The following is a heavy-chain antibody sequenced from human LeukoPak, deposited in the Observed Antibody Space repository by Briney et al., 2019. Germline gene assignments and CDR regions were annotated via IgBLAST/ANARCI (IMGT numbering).Heavy chain of an antibody. CDR1: GGSISSYY. Sequence: SETLSLTCTVSGGSISSYYWSWIRQPPGPGPEWIGYSDKSGSTNSNPSLKRRVTISVDTSTNQFSLRLSSVTAADTAVYYCAADRNNRSWYYYWGQGILVTVSS. CDR2: SDKSGST. J-gene: IGHJ4*02. CDR3: AADRNNRSWYYY. V-gene: IGHV4-59*08. D-gene: IGHD2/OR15-2a*01.